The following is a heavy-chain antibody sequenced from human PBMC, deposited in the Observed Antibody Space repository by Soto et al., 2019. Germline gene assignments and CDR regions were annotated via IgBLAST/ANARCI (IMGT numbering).Heavy chain of an antibody. D-gene: IGHD3-10*01. J-gene: IGHJ4*02. V-gene: IGHV5-51*01. CDR1: VYSFTNYW. Sequence: GESLKISCKASVYSFTNYWIGWVRQMPGKDLEWMGIIYPGDSDTTYNPSFQGQVTISADKSISTAYLQWSSLKASDTAMYYCARHADFYNSGSHYSPFDYWGRGTLVTVSS. CDR2: IYPGDSDT. CDR3: ARHADFYNSGSHYSPFDY.